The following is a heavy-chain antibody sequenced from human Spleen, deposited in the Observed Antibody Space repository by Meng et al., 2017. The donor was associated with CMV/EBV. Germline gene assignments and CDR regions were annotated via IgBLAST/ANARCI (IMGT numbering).Heavy chain of an antibody. J-gene: IGHJ6*02. CDR2: ISYDGSNK. CDR1: GFTFDDYA. V-gene: IGHV3-30-3*01. D-gene: IGHD6-25*01. CDR3: ARGAATLAPYYYYYGMDV. Sequence: GGSLRLSCAASGFTFDDYAMHWVRQAPGKGLEWVAVISYDGSNKYYADSVKGRFTISRDNSKNTLYLQMNSLRAEDTAVYYCARGAATLAPYYYYYGMDVWGQGTTVTVSS.